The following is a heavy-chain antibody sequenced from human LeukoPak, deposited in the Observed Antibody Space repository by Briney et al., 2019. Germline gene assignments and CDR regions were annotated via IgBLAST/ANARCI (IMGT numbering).Heavy chain of an antibody. CDR2: INSDGSTT. CDR1: GFTFRSYW. V-gene: IGHV3-74*01. J-gene: IGHJ6*02. D-gene: IGHD4-23*01. CDR3: ARPLSTAVATPYYYGMDV. Sequence: GGSLRLSCVGSGFTFRSYWMHWVRQAPGKGLVWVSRINSDGSTTTYADSVNGRFSISRDNAKNTLYLQMNNLRAEDTAVYYCARPLSTAVATPYYYGMDVWGQGTTVTVSS.